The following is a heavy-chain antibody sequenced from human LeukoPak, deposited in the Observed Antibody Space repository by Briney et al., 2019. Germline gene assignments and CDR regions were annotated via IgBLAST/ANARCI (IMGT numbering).Heavy chain of an antibody. CDR2: IRHDGTEK. J-gene: IGHJ4*02. D-gene: IGHD1-26*01. Sequence: GGSLRLSCVASGFTFSTYGMHWVRQAPGKGLEWLTFIRHDGTEKYYADSVKGRFTISRDNSRNTLYLQVNSLGPDDTAVYYCARLMVGQAGVGATHFDCWGQGTLVSVSS. V-gene: IGHV3-30*02. CDR3: ARLMVGQAGVGATHFDC. CDR1: GFTFSTYG.